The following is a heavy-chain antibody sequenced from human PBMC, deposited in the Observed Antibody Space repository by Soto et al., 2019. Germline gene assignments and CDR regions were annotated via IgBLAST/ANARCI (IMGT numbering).Heavy chain of an antibody. CDR1: WYTFTSYA. V-gene: IGHV1-3*01. J-gene: IGHJ6*03. CDR3: ARDNRKMTTHYYYYYYMDV. CDR2: INAGNGNT. Sequence: ASVKVSCKASWYTFTSYAMHWVRQAPGQRLEWMGWINAGNGNTKYSQKFQGRVTITRDTSASTAYMELSSLRSEDTAVYYCARDNRKMTTHYYYYYYMDVWGKGTTVTVSS.